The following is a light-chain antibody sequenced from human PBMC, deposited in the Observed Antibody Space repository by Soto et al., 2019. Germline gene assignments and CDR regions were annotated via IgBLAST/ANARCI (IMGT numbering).Light chain of an antibody. CDR3: QQFDSYPRT. CDR2: RAS. CDR1: QSISSW. V-gene: IGKV1-5*03. Sequence: DIQMTQSPSTLSASVGDRVTITCRASQSISSWLAWYQQQPGKAPKLLIYRASISESGVPSRFSGSGSGTEFTLTISSLQPDDLATYYCQQFDSYPRTFGQGTRVEI. J-gene: IGKJ1*01.